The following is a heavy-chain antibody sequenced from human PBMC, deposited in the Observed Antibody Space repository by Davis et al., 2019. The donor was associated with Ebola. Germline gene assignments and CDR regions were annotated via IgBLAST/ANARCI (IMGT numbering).Heavy chain of an antibody. J-gene: IGHJ6*03. D-gene: IGHD4/OR15-4a*01. CDR2: ISYDGSYA. V-gene: IGHV3-30*18. CDR1: GFTFTRFG. CDR3: AKDYDYGYYYYMDV. Sequence: PGGSLRLSCAASGFTFTRFGVHWVRQAPGKGLEWVAVISYDGSYAEYADSVQGRFTISRDNSKDTLYLEMNSLRADDTAVYFCAKDYDYGYYYYMDVWGNGTTVTVSS.